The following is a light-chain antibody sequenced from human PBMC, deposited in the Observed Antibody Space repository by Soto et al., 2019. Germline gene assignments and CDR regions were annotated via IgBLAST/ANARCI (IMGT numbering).Light chain of an antibody. J-gene: IGKJ5*01. CDR1: QGIGDD. CDR3: LQHNAYPRT. V-gene: IGKV1-17*01. Sequence: DIQMPQSPSSLSASVGDRVTITCRASQGIGDDLGWYQQKPGKAPKRLIYGASTLQSGVPSRFSGSGSGTEFTLTISSLQPEDFATYYCLQHNAYPRTFGQGTRLEIK. CDR2: GAS.